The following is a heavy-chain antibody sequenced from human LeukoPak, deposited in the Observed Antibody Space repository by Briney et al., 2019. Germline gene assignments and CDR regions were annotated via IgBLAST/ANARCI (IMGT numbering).Heavy chain of an antibody. CDR2: IYYSGST. J-gene: IGHJ4*02. CDR1: GGSISNFY. D-gene: IGHD3-10*01. CDR3: ARVGGSGLLGY. V-gene: IGHV4-59*12. Sequence: SETLSLTCTVSGGSISNFYWSWIRQPPGKGLEWIGYIYYSGSTNYNPSLKSRVAISVDTSKNQFSLKLSSVTAADTAVYYCARVGGSGLLGYWGQGTLVTVSS.